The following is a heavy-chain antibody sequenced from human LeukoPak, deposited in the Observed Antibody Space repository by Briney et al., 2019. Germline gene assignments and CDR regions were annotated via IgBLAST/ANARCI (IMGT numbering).Heavy chain of an antibody. Sequence: PGGSLRLSCAVSGFTFSSYAMHWVRRAPGKGLEWVAVISYDGSNKYYADSVKGRFTISRDNSKNTLYLQMNSLRVEDTAVYYCAREEGGLVGALDYWGQGTLVTVSS. V-gene: IGHV3-30-3*01. CDR1: GFTFSSYA. CDR3: AREEGGLVGALDY. CDR2: ISYDGSNK. D-gene: IGHD1-26*01. J-gene: IGHJ4*02.